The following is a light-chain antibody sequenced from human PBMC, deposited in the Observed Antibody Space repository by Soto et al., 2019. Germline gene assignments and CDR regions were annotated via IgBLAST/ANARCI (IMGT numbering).Light chain of an antibody. J-gene: IGKJ5*01. CDR1: QSISSY. CDR2: AAS. V-gene: IGKV1-17*01. Sequence: DNPLTQSPSSLSASVGDRGTSTCRASQSISSYLNWYQQKPGKAPKLLIYAASSLQSGVPSRFSGSGSGTEFTLTISSLQPEDFATYYCLQHNSYPFTFGQGTRLENK. CDR3: LQHNSYPFT.